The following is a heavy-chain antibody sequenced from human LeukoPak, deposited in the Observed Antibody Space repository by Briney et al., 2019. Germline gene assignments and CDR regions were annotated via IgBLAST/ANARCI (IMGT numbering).Heavy chain of an antibody. J-gene: IGHJ6*03. CDR3: ARDQTKWEPLRRRDYYYMDV. D-gene: IGHD1-26*01. CDR2: ISSSSSYI. Sequence: GGSLRLSCAASGFTFSSYSMNWVRQAPGKGLEWVSSISSSSSYIYYADSMKGRFTISRDNAKNSLYLQMNSLRAEDTAVYYCARDQTKWEPLRRRDYYYMDVWGKGTTVTVSS. V-gene: IGHV3-21*01. CDR1: GFTFSSYS.